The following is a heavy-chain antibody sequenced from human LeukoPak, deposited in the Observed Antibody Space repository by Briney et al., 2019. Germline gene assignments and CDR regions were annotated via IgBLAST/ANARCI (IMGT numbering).Heavy chain of an antibody. Sequence: GGSLRLSCAASGFTFSSYGMHWVRQAPGKGLEGVAVISYDGSNKYYTDSVKGRFTISRDNSKNTLYLQMNSLRAEDTAVYYCATFLEWLLYLDYWGQGTLVTVSS. CDR2: ISYDGSNK. V-gene: IGHV3-30*03. CDR1: GFTFSSYG. J-gene: IGHJ4*02. D-gene: IGHD3-3*01. CDR3: ATFLEWLLYLDY.